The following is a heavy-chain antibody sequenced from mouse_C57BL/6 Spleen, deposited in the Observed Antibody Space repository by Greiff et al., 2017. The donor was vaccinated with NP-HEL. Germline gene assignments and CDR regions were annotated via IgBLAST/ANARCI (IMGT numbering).Heavy chain of an antibody. J-gene: IGHJ2*01. Sequence: VQLQQSGPELVKPGASVKISCKASGYTFTDYYMNWVKQSHGKSLEWIGDINPNNGGTSYNQKFKGKATLTVDKSSSTAYMELRSLTSEDSAVYYCARRDWAPFDYWGQGTTLTVSS. V-gene: IGHV1-26*01. CDR2: INPNNGGT. CDR1: GYTFTDYY. CDR3: ARRDWAPFDY. D-gene: IGHD4-1*01.